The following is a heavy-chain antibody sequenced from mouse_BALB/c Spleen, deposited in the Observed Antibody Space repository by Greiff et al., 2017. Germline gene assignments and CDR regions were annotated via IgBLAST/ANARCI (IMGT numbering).Heavy chain of an antibody. CDR3: ARSYYGNSAFAY. CDR2: ISSGSSTI. CDR1: GFTFSSFG. J-gene: IGHJ3*01. Sequence: EVQLVVSGGGLVQPGGSRKLSCAASGFTFSSFGMHWVRQAPEKGLEWVAYISSGSSTIYYADTVKGRFTISRDNPKNTLFLQMTSLRSEDTAMYYSARSYYGNSAFAYWGQGTLVTVSA. V-gene: IGHV5-17*02. D-gene: IGHD2-10*01.